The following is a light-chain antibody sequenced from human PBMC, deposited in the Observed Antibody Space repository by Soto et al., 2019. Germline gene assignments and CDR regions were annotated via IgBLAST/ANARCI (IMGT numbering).Light chain of an antibody. CDR2: GAS. V-gene: IGKV3D-20*02. J-gene: IGKJ5*01. CDR1: QSVRKN. CDR3: QQRRSWQVT. Sequence: EIVMTQSPATLLLSAWETATLSCRASQSVRKNLACYQQKPGQAPRLLIFGASIRSAGIPDRFTGSGSGADFTLTISSLEPEDFAVYYCQQRRSWQVTFGQGTRLEIK.